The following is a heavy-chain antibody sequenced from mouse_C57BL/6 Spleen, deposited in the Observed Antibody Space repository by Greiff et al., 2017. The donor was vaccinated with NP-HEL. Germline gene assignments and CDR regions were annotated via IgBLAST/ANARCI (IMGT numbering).Heavy chain of an antibody. J-gene: IGHJ1*03. V-gene: IGHV5-9-1*02. Sequence: EVKLMESGEGLVKPGGSLKLSCAASGFTFSSYAMSWVRQTPEKRLEWVAYISSGGDYIYYADTVKGRFTISRDNARNTLYLQMSSLKSEDTAMYYCTRVLITTVVAYWYFDVWGTGTTVTVSS. CDR2: ISSGGDYI. D-gene: IGHD1-1*01. CDR3: TRVLITTVVAYWYFDV. CDR1: GFTFSSYA.